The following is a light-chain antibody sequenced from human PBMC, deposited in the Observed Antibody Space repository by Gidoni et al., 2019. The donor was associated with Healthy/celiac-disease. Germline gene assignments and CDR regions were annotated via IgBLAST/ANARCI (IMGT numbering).Light chain of an antibody. CDR2: LGS. CDR1: QSLLHSNGYNY. CDR3: MQALQTLGT. V-gene: IGKV2-28*01. J-gene: IGKJ1*01. Sequence: IVMTQSPLSLLVTPGEPASISCRSSQSLLHSNGYNYLDWYLQKPGQSPQLLIYLGSNRASGVPDRFSGSGSGTDFTLKISRVEAEDVGVYYCMQALQTLGTFXQXTKVEIK.